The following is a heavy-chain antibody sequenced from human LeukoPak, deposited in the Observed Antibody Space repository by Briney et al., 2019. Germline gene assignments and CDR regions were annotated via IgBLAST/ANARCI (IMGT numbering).Heavy chain of an antibody. D-gene: IGHD6-19*01. J-gene: IGHJ4*02. CDR3: ARSSLAVYFDY. CDR2: VFTRGTT. CDR1: GGSISSGSYY. V-gene: IGHV4-61*09. Sequence: PSETLSLTCTVSGGSISSGSYYWNWIRQPAGKRLEWLGHVFTRGTTNYNASLEGRLTISLDTARNQFSLYLSSVTAVDTAMYFCARSSLAVYFDYWGQGTLVTASS.